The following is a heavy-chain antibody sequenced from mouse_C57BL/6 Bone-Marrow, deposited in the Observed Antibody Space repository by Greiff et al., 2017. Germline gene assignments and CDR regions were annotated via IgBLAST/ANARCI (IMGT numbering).Heavy chain of an antibody. V-gene: IGHV1-55*01. D-gene: IGHD1-1*01. CDR2: IYPGSGST. CDR1: GYTFTSYW. Sequence: VQLQQSGAELVKPGASVKMSCKASGYTFTSYWITWVKQRPGQGLEWIGDIYPGSGSTNYNEKFKSKATLTVDTSSSTAYMQLSSLTSEDSAVYYCARLGDYYGSRAWFAYWGQGTLVTVSA. J-gene: IGHJ3*01. CDR3: ARLGDYYGSRAWFAY.